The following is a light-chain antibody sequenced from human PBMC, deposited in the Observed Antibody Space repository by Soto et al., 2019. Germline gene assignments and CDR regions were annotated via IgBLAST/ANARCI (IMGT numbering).Light chain of an antibody. V-gene: IGKV3-11*01. J-gene: IGKJ3*01. CDR1: QSVRSY. CDR2: DAS. Sequence: EIVLTQSPATLSLSPGERATLSCRASQSVRSYLAWYQQKLGQAPRLLIYDASNRATGIPARFSGSGSGTDFTLTISSLEPEDVAVYYCQQRSPWPPITFGPGTKVDIK. CDR3: QQRSPWPPIT.